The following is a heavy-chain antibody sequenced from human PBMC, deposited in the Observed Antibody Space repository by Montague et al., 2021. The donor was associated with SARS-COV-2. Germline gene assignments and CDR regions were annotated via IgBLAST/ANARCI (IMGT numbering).Heavy chain of an antibody. CDR3: ASGIYPSGSYYNRYYYGLNI. CDR2: INHSANT. CDR1: GGSLSGYY. Sequence: SETLSLTCAVHGGSLSGYYWSWISQPPEKGLEWIGEINHSANTKXNPSLKSPVTISIDTSKNQFSLKMTSVTAADTATYYCASGIYPSGSYYNRYYYGLNIWGPGTTVIVSS. D-gene: IGHD3-10*01. V-gene: IGHV4-34*01. J-gene: IGHJ6*02.